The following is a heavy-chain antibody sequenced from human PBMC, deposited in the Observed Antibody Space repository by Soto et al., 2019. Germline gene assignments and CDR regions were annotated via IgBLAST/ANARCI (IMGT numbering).Heavy chain of an antibody. V-gene: IGHV4-4*02. CDR1: GGSISSSNW. Sequence: QVQLQESGPGLVKPSGTLSLTCAVSGGSISSSNWWSWVRQPPGKGLEWIGAIYHSGSTNYNPSLKSRVTISVDKSKNQFSLKLSSVTAADTAVYYCARGSMVDTAMVYYGMDVWGQGTTVTVSS. D-gene: IGHD5-18*01. CDR2: IYHSGST. J-gene: IGHJ6*02. CDR3: ARGSMVDTAMVYYGMDV.